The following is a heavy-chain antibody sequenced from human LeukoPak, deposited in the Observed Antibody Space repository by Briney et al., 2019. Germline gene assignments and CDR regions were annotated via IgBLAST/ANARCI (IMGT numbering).Heavy chain of an antibody. CDR2: INEDGSEK. CDR1: GITFSNYW. J-gene: IGHJ4*02. CDR3: AKDVVDDPSGYFYYGFDY. V-gene: IGHV3-7*01. D-gene: IGHD3-22*01. Sequence: AGSLRLSCAASGITFSNYWMIWVRQAPGKGREWVANINEDGSEKYYVGSVEGRFTISRDNAKNSLYLQMNSLRAEDTSAYSSAKDVVDDPSGYFYYGFDYWGQGTLVIVSS.